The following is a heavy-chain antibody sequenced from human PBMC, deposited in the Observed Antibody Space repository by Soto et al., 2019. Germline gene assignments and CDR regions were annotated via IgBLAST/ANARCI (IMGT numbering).Heavy chain of an antibody. D-gene: IGHD2-21*02. CDR3: ARDLWGYCGTDCYPLDV. V-gene: IGHV4-59*01. CDR2: MYNTGST. CDR1: GGSISGYY. J-gene: IGHJ6*02. Sequence: PSETLSLTCTVSGGSISGYYWSWIRHPPGKGLEWIGYMYNTGSTVYNPSFKSRVTISVDMSKNQFSLKLNSVTAADTAVYYCARDLWGYCGTDCYPLDVWGQGTTVT.